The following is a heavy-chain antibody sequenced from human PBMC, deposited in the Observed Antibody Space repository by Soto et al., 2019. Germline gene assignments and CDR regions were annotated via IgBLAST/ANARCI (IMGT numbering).Heavy chain of an antibody. Sequence: QVQLVQSGAEVKRPGASVKVSCKASGYTFIGYYMNWVRQAPGQGLEWMGWINPDSGGTNYAQKFQGRVTMTRDTSTSTAYMELSSLRSDDTAVYYCARDFRDGYPVIPHWYFDLWGRGTLVTVSS. D-gene: IGHD6-13*01. J-gene: IGHJ2*01. V-gene: IGHV1-2*02. CDR3: ARDFRDGYPVIPHWYFDL. CDR1: GYTFIGYY. CDR2: INPDSGGT.